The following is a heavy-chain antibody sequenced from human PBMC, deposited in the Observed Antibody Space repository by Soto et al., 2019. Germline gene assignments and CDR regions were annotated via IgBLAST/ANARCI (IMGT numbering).Heavy chain of an antibody. CDR3: ASRPPRAQQLDRYYYYYYYMDV. J-gene: IGHJ6*03. Sequence: QVQLQESGPGLVKPSETLSLTCTVSGGSISSYYWSWIRQPPGKGLEWIGYIYYSGSTNYNPSLKSRGTIPVDTTKHQFSLKLSSVTAADTAVYYCASRPPRAQQLDRYYYYYYYMDVWGKGTTVTVSS. D-gene: IGHD6-13*01. CDR2: IYYSGST. V-gene: IGHV4-59*08. CDR1: GGSISSYY.